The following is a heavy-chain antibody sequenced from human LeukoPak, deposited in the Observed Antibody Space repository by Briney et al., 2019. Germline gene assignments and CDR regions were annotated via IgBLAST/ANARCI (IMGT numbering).Heavy chain of an antibody. CDR1: GFTFSSHW. V-gene: IGHV3-74*01. J-gene: IGHJ4*02. CDR3: ARDGEMATITVAEY. D-gene: IGHD5-24*01. CDR2: IKSDGTYR. Sequence: PGGSLRLSCAASGFTFSSHWMHWVRQAPGKGLVCVARIKSDGTYRDYGDSVRGRFTISRDNAKDTLYLQMNSLRAEDTAVYYCARDGEMATITVAEYWGQGTLVTVSS.